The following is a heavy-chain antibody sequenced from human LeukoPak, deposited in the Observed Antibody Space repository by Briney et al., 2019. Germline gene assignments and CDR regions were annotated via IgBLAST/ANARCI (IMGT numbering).Heavy chain of an antibody. CDR3: AKDSRYYYVDY. V-gene: IGHV3-30*02. CDR1: GFTFSSYG. CDR2: IRYDGSKE. Sequence: GGSLRLSCAASGFTFSSYGMHWVRRAPGKGLEWVAFIRYDGSKEYYADSVKGRFTISRDNSKNTLYLQMNSLKTEDTAVYYCAKDSRYYYVDYWGQGTLVTVSS. J-gene: IGHJ4*02. D-gene: IGHD1-14*01.